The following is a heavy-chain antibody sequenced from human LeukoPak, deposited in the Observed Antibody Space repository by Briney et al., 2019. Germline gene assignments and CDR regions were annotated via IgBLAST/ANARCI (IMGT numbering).Heavy chain of an antibody. Sequence: GGSLRLSCAASGFTFSGSAMHWVRQASGKGLEWVGRIRSKANSYATAYAASVKGRFTISRDDSKNTAYLQMNSLRAEDTAVYYCAKASDIVVVVAALDYWGQGTLVTVSS. CDR3: AKASDIVVVVAALDY. CDR2: IRSKANSYAT. CDR1: GFTFSGSA. D-gene: IGHD2-15*01. J-gene: IGHJ4*02. V-gene: IGHV3-73*01.